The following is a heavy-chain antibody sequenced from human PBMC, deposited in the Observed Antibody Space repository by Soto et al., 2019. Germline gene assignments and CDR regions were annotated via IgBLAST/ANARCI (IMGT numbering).Heavy chain of an antibody. J-gene: IGHJ2*01. D-gene: IGHD6-13*01. V-gene: IGHV1-69*01. Sequence: QVQLVQSGAEVKKPGSSVKVSCKASGGTFSSSAISWVRQAPGQGLEWMGGIIPIFGTANYAQKFQGRVTVTADESTSTAYMELGSLCAGETAVYYCARVRRQQLSLWYFDLWGRGNLVPVSS. CDR2: IIPIFGTA. CDR1: GGTFSSSA. CDR3: ARVRRQQLSLWYFDL.